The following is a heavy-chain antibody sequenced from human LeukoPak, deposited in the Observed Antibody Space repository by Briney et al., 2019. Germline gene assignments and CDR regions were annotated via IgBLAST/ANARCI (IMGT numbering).Heavy chain of an antibody. CDR3: AREGEQLAHTFDY. CDR1: GYTFTGYY. Sequence: ASVKVACKASGYTFTGYYMHWVRQAPGQGLEWMGWINPNSGGTNYAQKFQGRVTMTRDTSISTAYMELSRLRSDDTAVYYCAREGEQLAHTFDYWGQGTLVTVSS. CDR2: INPNSGGT. V-gene: IGHV1-2*02. D-gene: IGHD6-6*01. J-gene: IGHJ4*02.